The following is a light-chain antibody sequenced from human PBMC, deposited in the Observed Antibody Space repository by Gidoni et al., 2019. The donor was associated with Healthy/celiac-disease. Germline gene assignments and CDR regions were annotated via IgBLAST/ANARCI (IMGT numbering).Light chain of an antibody. V-gene: IGKV1-27*01. J-gene: IGKJ1*01. CDR2: AAS. CDR1: QGISNY. CDR3: QKYNSAPRT. Sequence: DIHMTQSPSSLSASVGDRVTITCRASQGISNYLAWYQPKPGKVPKLLIYAASTLQSGVPSRFSGSGSGTDFTLTISSLQPEDVATYYCQKYNSAPRTFGQXTKVEIK.